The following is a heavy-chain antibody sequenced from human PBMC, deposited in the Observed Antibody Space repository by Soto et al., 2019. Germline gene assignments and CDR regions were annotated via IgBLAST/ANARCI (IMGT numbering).Heavy chain of an antibody. CDR2: IYHSGST. V-gene: IGHV4-4*02. Sequence: SETLSLTCAVSGGSISSSNWWSLVRQPPGKGLEWIGEIYHSGSTNYNPSLKSRVTISVDKSKNHFSLKLSSVTAADTAVYYYARQGPYYYRIWYFDLGGRGTLVTVS. CDR1: GGSISSSNW. D-gene: IGHD3-10*01. J-gene: IGHJ2*01. CDR3: ARQGPYYYRIWYFDL.